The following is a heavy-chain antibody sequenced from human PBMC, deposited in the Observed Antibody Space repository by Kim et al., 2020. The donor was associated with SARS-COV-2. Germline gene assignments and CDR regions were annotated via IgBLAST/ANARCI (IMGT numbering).Heavy chain of an antibody. V-gene: IGHV1-69*01. Sequence: YAQKFQGRVTITADESTSTAYMELSSLRSEDTAVYYCARPAAAGTGYFDYWGQGTLVTVSS. CDR3: ARPAAAGTGYFDY. D-gene: IGHD6-13*01. J-gene: IGHJ4*02.